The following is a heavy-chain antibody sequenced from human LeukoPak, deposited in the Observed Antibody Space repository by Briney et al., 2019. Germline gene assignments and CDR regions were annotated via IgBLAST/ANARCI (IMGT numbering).Heavy chain of an antibody. Sequence: GGSLRLSCAASEFTFSSYAMNWVRQAPGKGLEWVSTISGSGGDTYYADSVKGRFTISRDNSKNTLYLQMNSLRAEDTAVYYCAKGNGRTTVTRIDYWGQGTLVTVSS. D-gene: IGHD4-11*01. CDR1: EFTFSSYA. V-gene: IGHV3-23*01. CDR2: ISGSGGDT. CDR3: AKGNGRTTVTRIDY. J-gene: IGHJ4*02.